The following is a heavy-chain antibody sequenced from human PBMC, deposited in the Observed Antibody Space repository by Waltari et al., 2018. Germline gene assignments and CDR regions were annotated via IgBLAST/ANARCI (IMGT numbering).Heavy chain of an antibody. CDR3: ASPGGDGGNSRFDY. Sequence: QVQLVESGGGLVKPGGSLRLSCAASGFTFSDYYMSWIRKAPGKGLEWVSCIGSIGSTIYYADSLKGRCTISRDNAKTSLYLQMNSLRAEDTAVYYCASPGGDGGNSRFDYWGQGTLVTVSS. D-gene: IGHD2-21*02. CDR1: GFTFSDYY. CDR2: IGSIGSTI. J-gene: IGHJ4*02. V-gene: IGHV3-11*04.